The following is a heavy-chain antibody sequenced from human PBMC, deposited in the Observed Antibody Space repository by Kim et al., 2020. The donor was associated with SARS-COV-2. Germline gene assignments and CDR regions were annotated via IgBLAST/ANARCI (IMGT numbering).Heavy chain of an antibody. Sequence: GGSLRLSCAASGFTFSSYAMSWVRQAPGKGLEWVSVIYSGGSSTYYADSVKGRFTISRDNSKNTLYLQMNSLRAEDTAVYYCAKLHSLHFDYWGQGTLVT. V-gene: IGHV3-23*03. CDR1: GFTFSSYA. CDR3: AKLHSLHFDY. J-gene: IGHJ4*02. CDR2: IYSGGSST.